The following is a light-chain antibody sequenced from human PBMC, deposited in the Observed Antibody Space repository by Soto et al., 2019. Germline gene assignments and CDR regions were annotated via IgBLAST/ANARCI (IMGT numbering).Light chain of an antibody. CDR1: SSDVGGYNS. CDR3: CSYASSTIYV. J-gene: IGLJ1*01. Sequence: QSVLTQPASLSGSPGQSITISCTGTSSDVGGYNSVSWYQQLPGNAPKLLIYDVTIRPSGVSDRFSGSKSGTTASLTISGLQAEDEADYYCCSYASSTIYVFGTGTKVTVL. V-gene: IGLV2-14*03. CDR2: DVT.